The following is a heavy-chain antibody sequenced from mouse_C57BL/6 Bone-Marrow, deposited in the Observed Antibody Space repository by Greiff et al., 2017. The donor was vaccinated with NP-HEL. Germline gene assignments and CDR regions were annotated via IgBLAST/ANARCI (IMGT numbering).Heavy chain of an antibody. CDR2: IWSGGST. V-gene: IGHV2-2*01. D-gene: IGHD2-4*01. J-gene: IGHJ4*01. Sequence: VQLQQSGPGLVQPSQSLSITCTVSGFSLTSYGVHWVRQSPGKGLEWLGVIWSGGSTDYNAAFISRLSISKDNSKSQVFFKMNSLQADDTAIYYCARRADDYDGFYYAMDYWGQGTSVTVSS. CDR1: GFSLTSYG. CDR3: ARRADDYDGFYYAMDY.